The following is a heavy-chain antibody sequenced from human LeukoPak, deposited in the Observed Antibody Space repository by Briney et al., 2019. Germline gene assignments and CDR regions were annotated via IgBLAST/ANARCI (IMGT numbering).Heavy chain of an antibody. CDR3: AREWTSGDGSGYPYYFDY. D-gene: IGHD3-22*01. CDR2: IYTSGVT. J-gene: IGHJ4*02. Sequence: SETLSLTCTVSGGSMSSFYWDWIRQPAGKGLQWIGRIYTSGVTNYNPSLTSRVIMFVDTSKNQFSLKLSSVTAADTAVYYCAREWTSGDGSGYPYYFDYWGPGTLVTVSS. CDR1: GGSMSSFY. V-gene: IGHV4-4*07.